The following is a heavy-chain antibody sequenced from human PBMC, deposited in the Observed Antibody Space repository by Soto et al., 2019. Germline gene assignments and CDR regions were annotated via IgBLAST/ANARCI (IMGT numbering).Heavy chain of an antibody. D-gene: IGHD3-10*01. Sequence: FLTCAVSGYSITSDYYWGWIRQPPGKGLEWIGSIYSGSTYYNPSLKSRVTISVDTSKNQFSLRLTSVTAADTAMYYCAKKGYYPSGKINLFDSWGQGTLVTVSS. V-gene: IGHV4-38-2*01. CDR3: AKKGYYPSGKINLFDS. J-gene: IGHJ4*02. CDR1: GYSITSDYY. CDR2: IYSGST.